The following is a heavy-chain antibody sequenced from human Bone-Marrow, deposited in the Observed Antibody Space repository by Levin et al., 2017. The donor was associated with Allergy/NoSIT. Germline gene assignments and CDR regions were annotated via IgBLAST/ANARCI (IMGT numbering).Heavy chain of an antibody. V-gene: IGHV3-30-3*01. CDR2: ISYDGSNK. CDR3: ARTLGYCSGGSCYSDWYFDL. J-gene: IGHJ2*01. D-gene: IGHD2-15*01. Sequence: QAGGSLRLSCAASGFTFSSYAMHWVRQAPGKGLEWVAVISYDGSNKYYADSVKGRFTISRDNSKNTLYLQMNSLRAEDTAVYYCARTLGYCSGGSCYSDWYFDLWGRGTLVTVSS. CDR1: GFTFSSYA.